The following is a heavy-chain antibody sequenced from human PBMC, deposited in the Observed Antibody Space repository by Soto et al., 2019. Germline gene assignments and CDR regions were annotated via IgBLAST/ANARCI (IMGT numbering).Heavy chain of an antibody. CDR1: GFIFRTFW. Sequence: XGSLRLSCQTSGFIFRTFWMHWVRQAPGKGLVWVSRMNSDGSTINYAESVEGRFTISRDNDKNMLYLQMNNLTVEDTAIYYCVRATRGLDYWGQGTLVTVSS. V-gene: IGHV3-74*01. CDR3: VRATRGLDY. J-gene: IGHJ4*02. CDR2: MNSDGSTI.